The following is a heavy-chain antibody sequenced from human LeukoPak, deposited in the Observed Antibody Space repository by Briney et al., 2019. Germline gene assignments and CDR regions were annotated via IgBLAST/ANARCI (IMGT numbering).Heavy chain of an antibody. CDR2: IYPGDSDT. CDR1: GYSFTSYW. Sequence: GESLKISCKGSGYSFTSYWIGWVRQMPGKGLEWMGIIYPGDSDTRYSPSFQGQVTISADKSISTAYLQWSSLKASDTAMYYCARHSDYSYGRYYYYYMDVWGKGTTVTVSS. D-gene: IGHD5-18*01. CDR3: ARHSDYSYGRYYYYYMDV. J-gene: IGHJ6*03. V-gene: IGHV5-51*01.